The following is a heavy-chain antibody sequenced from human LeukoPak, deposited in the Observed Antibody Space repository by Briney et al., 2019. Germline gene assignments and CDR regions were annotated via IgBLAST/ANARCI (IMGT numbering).Heavy chain of an antibody. J-gene: IGHJ4*02. V-gene: IGHV3-48*03. CDR3: ARVRSGYSHENYFDY. CDR1: GFTFSNYE. Sequence: PGGSLRLSCAASGFTFSNYEMNWVRQAPGKGLEWVSYISGSGSTIYYADSGKGRFTISRDNAKDSLYLQMNSLRAEDTAVYYCARVRSGYSHENYFDYWGQGTLVTVSS. CDR2: ISGSGSTI. D-gene: IGHD5-18*01.